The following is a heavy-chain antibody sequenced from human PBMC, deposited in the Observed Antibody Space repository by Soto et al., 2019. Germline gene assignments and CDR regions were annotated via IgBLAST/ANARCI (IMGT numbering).Heavy chain of an antibody. D-gene: IGHD5-18*01. CDR1: GFTFSDYY. CDR3: ARSLPAMVAFDI. CDR2: ISSSGSTI. J-gene: IGHJ3*02. Sequence: GGSLRLSCAASGFTFSDYYMSWIRQAPGKGLEWVSYISSSGSTIYYADSVKGRFTISRDNAKNSLYLQMNSLGAEDTAVYYCARSLPAMVAFDIWGQGTMVTVSS. V-gene: IGHV3-11*01.